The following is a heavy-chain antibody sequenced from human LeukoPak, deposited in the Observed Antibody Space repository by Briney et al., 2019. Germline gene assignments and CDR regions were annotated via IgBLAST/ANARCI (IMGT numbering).Heavy chain of an antibody. D-gene: IGHD3-16*01. J-gene: IGHJ4*02. CDR2: ISYDGSDK. Sequence: PGRSLRLSCAASGFTFGSYGMHWVRQAPGKGLEWVAVISYDGSDKFYADSVKGRFTISRDNSKNTLYLQMISLRVEDTAVYYCARDQGAWGYGYNFDYWGQGTLVTVSS. CDR3: ARDQGAWGYGYNFDY. CDR1: GFTFGSYG. V-gene: IGHV3-30*03.